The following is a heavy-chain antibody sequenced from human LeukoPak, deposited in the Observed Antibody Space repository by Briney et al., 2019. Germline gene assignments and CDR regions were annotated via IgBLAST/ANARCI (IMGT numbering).Heavy chain of an antibody. J-gene: IGHJ4*02. CDR1: GFTFSSYA. V-gene: IGHV3-64*01. Sequence: GGSLRLSCAASGFTFSSYAMHWVRQAPGKGLEHVSAISSNGGSTYYANSVKGRFTIPRDNSKNTLYLQMGSLRAEDMAVYYCARGLYNYDILTGYLIRWGQGTLVTVSS. CDR3: ARGLYNYDILTGYLIR. D-gene: IGHD3-9*01. CDR2: ISSNGGST.